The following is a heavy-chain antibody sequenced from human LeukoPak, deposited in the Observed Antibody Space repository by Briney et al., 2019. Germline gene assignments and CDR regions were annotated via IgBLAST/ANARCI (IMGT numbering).Heavy chain of an antibody. CDR2: ISAYNGNT. CDR3: ARVGRGYCSGGSCPPDYYYGMDV. J-gene: IGHJ6*02. Sequence: ASVKVSFKTSGYTFTTYGISWVRQAPGQGLEWMGCISAYNGNTNYAQKLQGRVTMTTDTSTSTAYMELRSLRSDDTAVYYCARVGRGYCSGGSCPPDYYYGMDVWGQGTTVTVSS. D-gene: IGHD2-15*01. V-gene: IGHV1-18*01. CDR1: GYTFTTYG.